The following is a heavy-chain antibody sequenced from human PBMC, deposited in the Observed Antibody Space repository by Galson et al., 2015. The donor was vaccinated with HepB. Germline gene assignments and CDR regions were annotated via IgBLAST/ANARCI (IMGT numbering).Heavy chain of an antibody. Sequence: SLRLSCAASGFTFSSCAMSWVRQAPGKGLEWVSAISGSGGSTYYADSVKGRFTISRDNSKNTLYLQMNSLRAEDTAVYYCAKVEYSSGWYGFDYWGQGTLVTVSS. J-gene: IGHJ4*02. D-gene: IGHD6-19*01. V-gene: IGHV3-23*01. CDR2: ISGSGGST. CDR1: GFTFSSCA. CDR3: AKVEYSSGWYGFDY.